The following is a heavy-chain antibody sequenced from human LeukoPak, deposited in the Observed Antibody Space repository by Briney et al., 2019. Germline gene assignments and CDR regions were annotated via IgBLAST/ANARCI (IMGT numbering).Heavy chain of an antibody. CDR2: IGTSSSTV. CDR1: GFTFRTYT. J-gene: IGHJ3*02. CDR3: VLDLFSSFAFDI. Sequence: SGVSLRLSCAASGFTFRTYTMNWVRQAPGMGLEWISYIGTSSSTVYYADSVKGRFTTSRDNAKNALHLQMNSLTAEDTAVYYCVLDLFSSFAFDIWGQGTMVTVSS. D-gene: IGHD3/OR15-3a*01. V-gene: IGHV3-48*04.